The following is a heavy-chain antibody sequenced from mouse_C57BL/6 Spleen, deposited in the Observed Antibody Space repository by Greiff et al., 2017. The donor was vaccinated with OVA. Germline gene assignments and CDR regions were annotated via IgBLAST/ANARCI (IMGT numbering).Heavy chain of an antibody. D-gene: IGHD1-1*01. CDR1: GYTFTDYY. Sequence: QVQLQQSGAELVRPGASVKLSCKASGYTFTDYYINWVKQRPGQGLEWIARIYPGSGNTYYNEKFKGKATLTAEKSSSTAYMQLSSLTSEDSAVYFCAREGYYGSSYLLYAMDYWGQGTSVTVSS. CDR2: IYPGSGNT. V-gene: IGHV1-76*01. J-gene: IGHJ4*01. CDR3: AREGYYGSSYLLYAMDY.